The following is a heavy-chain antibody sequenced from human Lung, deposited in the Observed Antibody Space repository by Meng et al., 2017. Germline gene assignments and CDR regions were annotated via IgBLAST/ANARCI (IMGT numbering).Heavy chain of an antibody. J-gene: IGHJ4*02. V-gene: IGHV4-34*01. Sequence: VQLQRWGAGLLKPSGNLALPCVVSGGSFSGYYWSWMRQPPGKGLEWIGEINHSGSNNYNPSLESRATISVDTSQNNLSLKLSSVTAADSAVYYCARGPTTMAHDFDYWGQGTLVTVSS. CDR2: INHSGSN. CDR1: GGSFSGYY. CDR3: ARGPTTMAHDFDY. D-gene: IGHD4-11*01.